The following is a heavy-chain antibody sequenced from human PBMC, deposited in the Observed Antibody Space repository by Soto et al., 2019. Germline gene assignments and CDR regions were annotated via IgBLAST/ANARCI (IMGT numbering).Heavy chain of an antibody. V-gene: IGHV3-49*03. D-gene: IGHD3-9*01. CDR1: GFTFGDYA. Sequence: PGVSLRLSCTASGFTFGDYAMSWFRQAPGKGLEWVGFIRTKAYGETTEYAASVNGRFTISRDDSKSIAFLQMNSLNTEDTAVYSCSRVRYDILTGYYLFDYWGQGTQVTVSS. CDR2: IRTKAYGETT. CDR3: SRVRYDILTGYYLFDY. J-gene: IGHJ4*02.